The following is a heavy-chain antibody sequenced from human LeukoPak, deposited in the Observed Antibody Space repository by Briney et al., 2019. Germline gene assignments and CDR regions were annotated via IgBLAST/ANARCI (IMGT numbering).Heavy chain of an antibody. CDR1: GDSVSNNSAA. V-gene: IGHV6-1*01. J-gene: IGHJ4*02. CDR2: TFFRPKWYN. Sequence: PSQTLSLTCAISGDSVSNNSAAWNWIRQSPSRGLEWLGRTFFRPKWYNDYAVSVKSRITINPDTSKNQFSLQLDSVTSEDTAVYFCARDRTRGYSYGYYFDYWGQGTLVTVSS. CDR3: ARDRTRGYSYGYYFDY. D-gene: IGHD5-18*01.